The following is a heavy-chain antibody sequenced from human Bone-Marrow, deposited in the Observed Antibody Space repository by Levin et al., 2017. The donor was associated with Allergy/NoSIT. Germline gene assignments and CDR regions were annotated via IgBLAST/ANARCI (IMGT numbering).Heavy chain of an antibody. Sequence: GASVKVSCAASGFIFSSYTMNWVRQAPGKGLEWVASISSSSTYINYADAVRGRFSISRDNTKNSLYLQMHSLRAGDTGVYYCVRDYMLGIQYFWGQGTLVTVSS. CDR3: VRDYMLGIQYF. J-gene: IGHJ4*02. CDR1: GFIFSSYT. V-gene: IGHV3-21*01. D-gene: IGHD5-18*01. CDR2: ISSSSTYI.